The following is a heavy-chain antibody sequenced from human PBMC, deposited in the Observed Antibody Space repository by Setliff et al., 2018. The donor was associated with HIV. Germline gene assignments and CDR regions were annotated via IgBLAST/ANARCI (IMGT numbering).Heavy chain of an antibody. J-gene: IGHJ4*02. Sequence: SETLSLTCAVSGGSIGTTTYYWGWIRQPPGKGLEWIGSIYYNGITYYNPSLKGRFTISVDTSKNQFSLKVTSVTAADTAVYYCATSLHFYSYWGQGTLVTVSS. CDR3: ATSLHFYSY. CDR1: GGSIGTTTYY. CDR2: IYYNGIT. D-gene: IGHD1-26*01. V-gene: IGHV4-39*01.